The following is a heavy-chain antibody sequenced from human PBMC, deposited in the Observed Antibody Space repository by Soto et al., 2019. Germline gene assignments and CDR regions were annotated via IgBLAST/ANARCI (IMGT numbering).Heavy chain of an antibody. V-gene: IGHV4-39*01. Sequence: QLQLQESGPGLVKPSETLSLSCTVSRDSITSRTHYWGWFRQPPEKGLEWIGSFYHPGRMYYTPSPRSRLTLSGDTSKNQFSLKLTSVTAADTAMYFCARQVFITDRDSGRADYWGKGILVTVSS. CDR3: ARQVFITDRDSGRADY. D-gene: IGHD1-20*01. CDR1: RDSITSRTHY. CDR2: FYHPGRM. J-gene: IGHJ4*02.